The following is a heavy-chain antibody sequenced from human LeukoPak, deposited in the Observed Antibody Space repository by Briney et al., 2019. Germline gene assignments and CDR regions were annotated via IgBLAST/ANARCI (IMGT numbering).Heavy chain of an antibody. Sequence: SETLSLTCTVSGGSISSSSYYWGWIRQPPGKGLEWIGEINHSGSTNYNPSLKSRVTISVDTSKNQFSLKLSSVTAADTAVYYCASLARAHYYGSGSYYAFDYWGQGTLVTVSS. CDR1: GGSISSSSYY. J-gene: IGHJ4*02. D-gene: IGHD3-10*01. CDR2: INHSGST. CDR3: ASLARAHYYGSGSYYAFDY. V-gene: IGHV4-39*07.